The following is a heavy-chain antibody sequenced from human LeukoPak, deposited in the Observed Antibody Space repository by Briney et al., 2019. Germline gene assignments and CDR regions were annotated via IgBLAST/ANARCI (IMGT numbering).Heavy chain of an antibody. CDR1: GGSFSGYY. D-gene: IGHD6-13*01. CDR2: INHSGST. J-gene: IGHJ4*02. CDR3: ARHGFGSVAAAKAYYFDY. Sequence: SETLSLTCAVYGGSFSGYYWSWIRQPPGKVLEWIGEINHSGSTNYNPSLKSRVTISVDTSKNQFSLKLSSVTAADTAVYYCARHGFGSVAAAKAYYFDYWGQGTLVTVSS. V-gene: IGHV4-34*01.